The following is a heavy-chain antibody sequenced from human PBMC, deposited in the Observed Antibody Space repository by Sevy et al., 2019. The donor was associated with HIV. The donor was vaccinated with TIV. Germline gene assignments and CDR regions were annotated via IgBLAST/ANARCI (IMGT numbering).Heavy chain of an antibody. CDR1: GFTFRNYA. V-gene: IGHV3-64D*06. J-gene: IGHJ6*02. D-gene: IGHD3-3*01. Sequence: GGSLRLSCSASGFTFRNYAMIWVRQAPGKGLKYVSAISSDGGGTYYADSVRGRFTISRDNSKNTLYLQMRSLRVEDTAVYYCVKDPDYDFWRGDYGMDVWGQGTTVTVSS. CDR3: VKDPDYDFWRGDYGMDV. CDR2: ISSDGGGT.